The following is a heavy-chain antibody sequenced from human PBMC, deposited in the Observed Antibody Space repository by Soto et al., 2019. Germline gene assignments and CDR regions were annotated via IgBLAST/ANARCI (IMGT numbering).Heavy chain of an antibody. D-gene: IGHD2-8*02. V-gene: IGHV3-23*01. J-gene: IGHJ3*02. CDR3: AKGKGTGVTRVGAFDI. CDR1: GFTFSKYA. Sequence: EVQLLEPGGGLVQPGGSLRLSCAASGFTFSKYAMSWVRQAPGKGLDWVSGISDGGVTTYSADSVKGRFTISRDNSKNTLYLQMNSLRAEDTAVYYCAKGKGTGVTRVGAFDIWGQGTMVTVSS. CDR2: ISDGGVTT.